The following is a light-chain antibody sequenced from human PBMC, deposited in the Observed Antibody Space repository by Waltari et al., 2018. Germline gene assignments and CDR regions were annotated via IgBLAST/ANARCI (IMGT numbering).Light chain of an antibody. Sequence: DIQMTQSPSTLSASVGDRVIFSCRASQRISKWLAWYQQKPGKAPKLLIYKPSTLESGVPSRFSGSGSGTEFTLTISSLQPEDFATYYCQQYNSYSLLSFGGGTKVEIK. CDR1: QRISKW. CDR2: KPS. CDR3: QQYNSYSLLS. J-gene: IGKJ4*01. V-gene: IGKV1-5*03.